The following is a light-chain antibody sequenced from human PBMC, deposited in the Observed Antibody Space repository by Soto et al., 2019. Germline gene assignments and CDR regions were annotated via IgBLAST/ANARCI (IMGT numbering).Light chain of an antibody. J-gene: IGKJ5*01. CDR3: QQLFNSPPT. V-gene: IGKV1-8*01. Sequence: ASEGISSYLAWYQQKXGQAPKLVIYAASXLQSGVPSRFSGSGSGTDFTLTIGSLQSEDFTTYYCQQLFNSPPTFGQRTRREIK. CDR2: AAS. CDR1: EGISSY.